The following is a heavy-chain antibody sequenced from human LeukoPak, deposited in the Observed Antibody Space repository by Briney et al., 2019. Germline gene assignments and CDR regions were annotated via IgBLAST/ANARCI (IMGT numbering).Heavy chain of an antibody. V-gene: IGHV3-74*01. CDR2: INSDGSST. CDR3: ARDANYDILTGYFGY. J-gene: IGHJ4*02. Sequence: GGSLRLSCAASGFTFSSYWMHWVCQAPGKGLVWVSRINSDGSSTSYADSVKGRFTISRDNAKNTLYLQMNSLRAEDTAVYYCARDANYDILTGYFGYWGQGTLVTVSS. D-gene: IGHD3-9*01. CDR1: GFTFSSYW.